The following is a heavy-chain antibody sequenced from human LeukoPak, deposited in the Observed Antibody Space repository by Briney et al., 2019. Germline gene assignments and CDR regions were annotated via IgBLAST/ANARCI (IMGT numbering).Heavy chain of an antibody. CDR2: ISSSSSTI. Sequence: GGSLRLSCAASGFTFSSYSMNWVRQAPGKGLEWGSYISSSSSTIYYADSVKGRFTISRDNAKNSLYLQMNSLRAEDTAVYYCARVRSQGDIDYWGQGTLVTVSS. CDR3: ARVRSQGDIDY. V-gene: IGHV3-48*01. J-gene: IGHJ4*02. CDR1: GFTFSSYS. D-gene: IGHD1-26*01.